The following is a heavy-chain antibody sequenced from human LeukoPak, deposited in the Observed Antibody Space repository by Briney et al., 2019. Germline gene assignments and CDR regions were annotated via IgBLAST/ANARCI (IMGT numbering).Heavy chain of an antibody. D-gene: IGHD7-27*01. CDR1: GLTFGTYG. J-gene: IGHJ2*01. CDR3: ARELVSLGTGYFDL. CDR2: ITGSSTWT. Sequence: PGGSLRLSCEASGLTFGTYGMTWVRQAPGKGLEWVSGITGSSTWTYYADSVRGRFTISGDNSKNTLHLQMNNLTADDTAIYYCARELVSLGTGYFDLWGRGTLVTVSS. V-gene: IGHV3-23*01.